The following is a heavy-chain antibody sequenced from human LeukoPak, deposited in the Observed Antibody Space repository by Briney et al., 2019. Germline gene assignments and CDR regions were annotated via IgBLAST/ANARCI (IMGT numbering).Heavy chain of an antibody. Sequence: GGSLRLARAAYAFTFSNYAMSWDRHPPGKGLEWVSSIISSGGRTYYADSVKGRFTISRDNSKNTLYLQMSGLRAEDTAVYYCARGVDVWGSYRQYYFDYWGQGTLVTVSS. V-gene: IGHV3-23*01. J-gene: IGHJ4*02. CDR1: AFTFSNYA. D-gene: IGHD3-16*02. CDR2: IISSGGRT. CDR3: ARGVDVWGSYRQYYFDY.